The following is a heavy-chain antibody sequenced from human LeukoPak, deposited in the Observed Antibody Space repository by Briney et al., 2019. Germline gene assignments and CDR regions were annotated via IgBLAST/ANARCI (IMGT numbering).Heavy chain of an antibody. D-gene: IGHD2-15*01. V-gene: IGHV1-2*02. J-gene: IGHJ3*02. CDR3: ARVRKSLLVGDAFDI. CDR2: INPNSGGT. CDR1: GYTFTCYY. Sequence: ASVKVSCKASGYTFTCYYMHWVRQAPGQGLEWMGWINPNSGGTNYAQKFQGRVTMTRDTSISTAYMELSRLRSDDTAVYYCARVRKSLLVGDAFDIWGQGTMVTVSS.